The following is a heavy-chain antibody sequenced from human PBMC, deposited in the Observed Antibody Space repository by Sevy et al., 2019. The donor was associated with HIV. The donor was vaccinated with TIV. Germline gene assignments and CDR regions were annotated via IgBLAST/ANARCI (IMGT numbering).Heavy chain of an antibody. J-gene: IGHJ6*02. V-gene: IGHV1-2*02. CDR1: GYTFTDYY. CDR3: ARQTTMPTSALYGMDV. CDR2: INPKDGVT. D-gene: IGHD4-17*01. Sequence: ASVKVSCMASGYTFTDYYIHWVRPAPGQGLEWMAWINPKDGVTNFPQRVQGGVTVTRDTYVSTASMELRGLRYDDTAIYYGARQTTMPTSALYGMDVWGQGTTVTVSS.